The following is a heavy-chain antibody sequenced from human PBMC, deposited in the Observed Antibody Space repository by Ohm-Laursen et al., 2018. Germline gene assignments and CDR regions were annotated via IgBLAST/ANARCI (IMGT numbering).Heavy chain of an antibody. D-gene: IGHD6-13*01. CDR2: IYYSGST. J-gene: IGHJ4*02. CDR3: ARELAAAFPGYFDY. V-gene: IGHV4-59*08. Sequence: TLSLTCIVSGGSISSYYWSWIRQSPGKGLEWIGYIYYSGSTNYNPSLKSRVTISVDTSKNHFSLKLSSVTAADTAVYYCARELAAAFPGYFDYWGQGALVAVST. CDR1: GGSISSYY.